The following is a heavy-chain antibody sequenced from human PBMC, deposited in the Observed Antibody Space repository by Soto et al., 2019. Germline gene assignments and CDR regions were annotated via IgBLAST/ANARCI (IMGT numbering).Heavy chain of an antibody. D-gene: IGHD1-1*01. V-gene: IGHV1-18*01. CDR3: ARGRYGDY. CDR2: ISAHNGNT. Sequence: QVHLVQSGAEVKKPGASVKVSCKGSGYAFTTYGITWVRQAPGQGLEWMGWISAHNGNTIYAQKLQGRVTVTRDTSTSTAYMELRSLRSDDTAVYYCARGRYGDYWGQGALVTLSS. CDR1: GYAFTTYG. J-gene: IGHJ4*02.